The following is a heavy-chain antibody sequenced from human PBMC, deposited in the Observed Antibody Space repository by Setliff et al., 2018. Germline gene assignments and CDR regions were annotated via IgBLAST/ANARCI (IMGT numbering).Heavy chain of an antibody. V-gene: IGHV3-7*01. J-gene: IGHJ6*02. CDR2: IKQDGSEK. CDR3: ARDHVYGSQYYYYYYGMDV. CDR1: GFTLSRYW. Sequence: GESLKISCAASGFTLSRYWMSWVRQAPGKGLGWVANIKQDGSEKYYVDSVKGRFTISRDNAKNSLYLQMNSLRAEDTAVYYCARDHVYGSQYYYYYYGMDVWGQGTTVTVSS. D-gene: IGHD3-10*01.